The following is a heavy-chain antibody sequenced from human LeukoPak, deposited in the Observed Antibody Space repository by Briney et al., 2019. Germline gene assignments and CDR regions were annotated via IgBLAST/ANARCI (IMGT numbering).Heavy chain of an antibody. Sequence: GGSLRLSCAGSGFTFSTFWMSWVRQAPGKGLEWVANIKEDGSEKYYVDSMKSRFTVSRDNAKNSLYLQMDSLRAEDTAVYYCARGGTFVSDYWGQGTLVTVSS. CDR3: ARGGTFVSDY. J-gene: IGHJ4*02. CDR2: IKEDGSEK. CDR1: GFTFSTFW. V-gene: IGHV3-7*01. D-gene: IGHD1-1*01.